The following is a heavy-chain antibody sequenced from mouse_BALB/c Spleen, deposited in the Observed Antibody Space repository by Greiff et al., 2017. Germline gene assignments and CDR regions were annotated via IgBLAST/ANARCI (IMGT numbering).Heavy chain of an antibody. D-gene: IGHD2-10*01. Sequence: EVKLVESGGGLVQPGGSMKLSCVASGFTFSNYWMNWVRQSPEKGLEWVAEIRLKSNNYATHYAESVKGRFTISRDDSKSSVYLQMNNLRAEDTGIYYCGLLRTSMDYWGQGTSVTVSS. V-gene: IGHV6-6*02. J-gene: IGHJ4*01. CDR2: IRLKSNNYAT. CDR1: GFTFSNYW. CDR3: GLLRTSMDY.